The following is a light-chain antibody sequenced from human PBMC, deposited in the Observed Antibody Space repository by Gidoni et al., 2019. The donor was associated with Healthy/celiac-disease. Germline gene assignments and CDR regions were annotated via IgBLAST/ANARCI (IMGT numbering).Light chain of an antibody. V-gene: IGKV3-11*01. J-gene: IGKJ2*03. CDR3: QQRSNWTPS. CDR2: DAA. Sequence: EIVLTQSPATLSLSPGARATLSCRASQSVSSYLAWYQQKPGQAPRLLIYDAANRATGIPARCSGSGSGTDFTLTISSREPEDVAVYYCQQRSNWTPSFGQGTKLEIK. CDR1: QSVSSY.